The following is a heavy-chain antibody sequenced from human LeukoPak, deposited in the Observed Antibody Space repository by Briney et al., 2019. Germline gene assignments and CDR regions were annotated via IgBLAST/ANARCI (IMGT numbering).Heavy chain of an antibody. J-gene: IGHJ6*02. D-gene: IGHD2-2*01. CDR1: GFTFSSYS. CDR3: ARDRYCSSTSCYLEGRLYCYYGMDV. Sequence: GGSLRLSCAASGFTFSSYSMNWVRQAPGKGLEWVSSISSSSSYIYYADSVKGRFTISRDNAKNSLYLQMNSLRAEDTAVYYCARDRYCSSTSCYLEGRLYCYYGMDVWGQGTTVTVSS. CDR2: ISSSSSYI. V-gene: IGHV3-21*01.